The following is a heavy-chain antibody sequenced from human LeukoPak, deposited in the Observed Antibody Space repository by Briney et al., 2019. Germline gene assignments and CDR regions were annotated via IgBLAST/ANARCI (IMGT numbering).Heavy chain of an antibody. CDR3: AKGYRNHLLILLDS. J-gene: IGHJ5*01. V-gene: IGHV3-30*02. D-gene: IGHD3-16*01. CDR1: GFSFSGYA. CDR2: IRYDGNNK. Sequence: GGSLRLSCVASGFSFSGYAIHWVRQAPGKGLEWVAFIRYDGNNKYYADSVKGRLTITRDNSKNTLYLQMNSLRAADTAVYYCAKGYRNHLLILLDSWGQGTLVTVSS.